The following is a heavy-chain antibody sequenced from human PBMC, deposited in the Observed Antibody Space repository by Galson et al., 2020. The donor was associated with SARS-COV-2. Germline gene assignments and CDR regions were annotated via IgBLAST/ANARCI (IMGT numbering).Heavy chain of an antibody. CDR3: ARGDYGDYWGWFDP. J-gene: IGHJ5*02. V-gene: IGHV4-61*09. Sequence: SETLSLTCTVSGGSISSGSYYWGWIRQPAGKGLEWIGHIYTSGSTNYNPSLKSRVTISVDTSKNQFSLKMSSVTAADTAVYYCARGDYGDYWGWFDPWGQGTLVTVSS. CDR2: IYTSGST. D-gene: IGHD4-17*01. CDR1: GGSISSGSYY.